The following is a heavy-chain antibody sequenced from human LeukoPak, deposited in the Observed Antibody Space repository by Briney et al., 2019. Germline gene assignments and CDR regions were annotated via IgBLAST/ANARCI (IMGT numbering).Heavy chain of an antibody. Sequence: GGSLRLSCAASGFTFRSYWMSWVRQAPGKGLEWVANIKQDGSEKYYVDSVKGRFTISRDNAKNSLYLQMNSLRAEDTAVYYCARDPYYDYVWGSYRGDGMDVWGKGTTVTVSS. J-gene: IGHJ6*04. CDR1: GFTFRSYW. D-gene: IGHD3-16*02. CDR3: ARDPYYDYVWGSYRGDGMDV. CDR2: IKQDGSEK. V-gene: IGHV3-7*03.